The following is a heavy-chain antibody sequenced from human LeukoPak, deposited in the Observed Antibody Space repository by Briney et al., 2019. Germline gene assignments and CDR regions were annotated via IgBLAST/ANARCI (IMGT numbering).Heavy chain of an antibody. J-gene: IGHJ3*02. V-gene: IGHV4-38-2*01. CDR2: VYHSGSA. Sequence: SETLSLTCAVSGYSISRGSYWGWIRQSPGKGLEWIGSVYHSGSAYYNPSLKSRVTLSVDTSKNQFSLKLTSVTAADTAVYYCAVGLHSGQFAFDIWGQGTMVTVSS. D-gene: IGHD5-24*01. CDR3: AVGLHSGQFAFDI. CDR1: GYSISRGSY.